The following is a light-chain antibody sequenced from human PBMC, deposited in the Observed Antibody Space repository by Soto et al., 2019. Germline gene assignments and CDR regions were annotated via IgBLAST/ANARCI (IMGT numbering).Light chain of an antibody. Sequence: EIVLTQSPGTLSLSPGESATLSCRPSQSVSSSYLAWYQQKPGQAPRLLIYGASSRATGIPDRFSGSGSGTDFTLTISRLEPEDFAVYYCQQYGSSPFTFCPGTKVDIK. CDR2: GAS. CDR1: QSVSSSY. CDR3: QQYGSSPFT. V-gene: IGKV3-20*01. J-gene: IGKJ3*01.